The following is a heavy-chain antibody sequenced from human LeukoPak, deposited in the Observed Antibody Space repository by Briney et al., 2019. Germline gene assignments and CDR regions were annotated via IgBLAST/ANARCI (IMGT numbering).Heavy chain of an antibody. Sequence: GGSLRLSCAASGFTFSRSWMSWVRQAPGKGLEWVANIKEDGSQRNYVDSVKGRFTISRDNAMNSVFLQMISLRAEDTAVYYCARDRGYNSFDYWGQGTLVTASS. J-gene: IGHJ4*02. D-gene: IGHD6-13*01. V-gene: IGHV3-7*01. CDR3: ARDRGYNSFDY. CDR2: IKEDGSQR. CDR1: GFTFSRSW.